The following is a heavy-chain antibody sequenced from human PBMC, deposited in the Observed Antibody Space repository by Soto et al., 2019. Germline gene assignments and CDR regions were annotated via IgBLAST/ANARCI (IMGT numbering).Heavy chain of an antibody. D-gene: IGHD3-10*02. CDR1: GFTFDDYA. CDR3: AKESVSSVRAYYFDY. V-gene: IGHV3-23*01. CDR2: ISGSGVST. J-gene: IGHJ4*02. Sequence: GGSLRLSCAASGFTFDDYAMHWVRQAPGKGLEWVSGISGSGVSTYYADSVKGRFTISRDNSKNTLYLQMNSLRAEDMAVYYCAKESVSSVRAYYFDYWGQGTLVTVSS.